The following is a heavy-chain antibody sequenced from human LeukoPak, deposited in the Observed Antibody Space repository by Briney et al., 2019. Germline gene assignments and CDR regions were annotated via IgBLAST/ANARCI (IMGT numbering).Heavy chain of an antibody. D-gene: IGHD2-15*01. CDR3: GGGRGGAFDI. V-gene: IGHV4-39*07. CDR1: GGSISSTNYY. Sequence: SETLSLTCNVSGGSISSTNYYWGWIRQAPGKGLEWLGNVYYTGTTYYNPSLKSRVTISVDTSKNQFSLKLSSVTAADTAVYYCGGGRGGAFDIWGQGTMVTVSS. J-gene: IGHJ3*02. CDR2: VYYTGTT.